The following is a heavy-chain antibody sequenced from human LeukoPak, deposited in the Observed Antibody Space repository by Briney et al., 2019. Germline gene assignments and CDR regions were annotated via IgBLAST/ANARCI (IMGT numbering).Heavy chain of an antibody. CDR1: EFTFSAYW. V-gene: IGHV3-74*01. Sequence: GGSLRLSCAASEFTFSAYWMHWVRQAPGKGLVWVSRIRGDGSMTNYADSEKGRFTISRDNAKNTLYLQMNSLRAEDTAVYHCASGIAVDWGQGTLVTVSS. CDR3: ASGIAVD. CDR2: IRGDGSMT. J-gene: IGHJ4*02. D-gene: IGHD6-19*01.